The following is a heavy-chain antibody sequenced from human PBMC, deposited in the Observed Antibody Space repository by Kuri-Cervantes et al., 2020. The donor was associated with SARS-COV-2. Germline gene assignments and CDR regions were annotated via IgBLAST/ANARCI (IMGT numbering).Heavy chain of an antibody. CDR1: GFTFSSYD. V-gene: IGHV3-13*03. CDR3: AREDGKALQDPRLWDY. D-gene: IGHD4-11*01. Sequence: GGSLRLSCAACGFTFSSYDMHWVRQATGKGLEWVSAIGTAGDTYYPGSVKGQFTISRENAKNSLYLQMNSLRAGDTAVYYCAREDGKALQDPRLWDYWGQGTLVTVSS. J-gene: IGHJ4*02. CDR2: IGTAGDT.